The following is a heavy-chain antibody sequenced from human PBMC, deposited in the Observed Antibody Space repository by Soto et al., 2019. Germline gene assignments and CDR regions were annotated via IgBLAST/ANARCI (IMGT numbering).Heavy chain of an antibody. CDR2: IDHSGST. V-gene: IGHV4-34*01. D-gene: IGHD6-13*01. CDR1: GGSFSGYY. J-gene: IGHJ4*02. CDR3: ARVGGVLALWSSSHII. Sequence: QVQLQQWGAGLLKPSETLSLTCAVYGGSFSGYYWSWIRQPPGKGLEWIGEIDHSGSTNYNPSLKSRVTISVDTSKNQFGMKLSSVTAADTAVYYCARVGGVLALWSSSHIIWGQGTPVPVSS.